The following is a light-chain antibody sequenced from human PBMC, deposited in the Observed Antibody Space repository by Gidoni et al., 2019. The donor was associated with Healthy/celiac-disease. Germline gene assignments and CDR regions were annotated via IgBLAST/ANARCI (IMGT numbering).Light chain of an antibody. Sequence: EIVLTQSPGTLSLSPGERATLSCRASQSVSSSYLAWYQQKPGQAPRLLIHGASSRAPGIPDRVSGRGSGTDFTLTISRLEPEDFAVYYCQQYGSSPWTFGQGTKVEIK. CDR2: GAS. J-gene: IGKJ1*01. CDR1: QSVSSSY. V-gene: IGKV3-20*01. CDR3: QQYGSSPWT.